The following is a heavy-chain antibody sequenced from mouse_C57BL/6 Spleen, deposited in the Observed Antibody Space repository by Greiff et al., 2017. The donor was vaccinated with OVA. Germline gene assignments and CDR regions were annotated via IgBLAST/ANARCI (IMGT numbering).Heavy chain of an antibody. CDR3: ARHYYAMDY. V-gene: IGHV1-61*01. Sequence: QVQLKQPGAELVRPGSSVKLSCKASGYTFTSYWMGWVKQRPGQGLEWIGNIYPSDSETHYNQKFKDKATLTVDKSSSTAYMQLSSLTSEDSAVYYCARHYYAMDYWGQGTSVTVSS. J-gene: IGHJ4*01. CDR1: GYTFTSYW. CDR2: IYPSDSET.